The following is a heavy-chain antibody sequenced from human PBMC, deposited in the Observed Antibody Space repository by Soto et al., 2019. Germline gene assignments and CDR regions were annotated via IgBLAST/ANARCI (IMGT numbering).Heavy chain of an antibody. CDR2: ISGSGGSA. D-gene: IGHD2-2*01. CDR3: AKDPYSGVLVPVAIGFDP. J-gene: IGHJ5*02. CDR1: GFTFSNYA. V-gene: IGHV3-23*01. Sequence: XASLRLSCAASGFTFSNYAMTWVRQGPGKGLEWVSAISGSGGSAYYADSVKGRFTISRDNSKNTLYLQMNSLRADDSGVYYCAKDPYSGVLVPVAIGFDPWGPGTLVTVSS.